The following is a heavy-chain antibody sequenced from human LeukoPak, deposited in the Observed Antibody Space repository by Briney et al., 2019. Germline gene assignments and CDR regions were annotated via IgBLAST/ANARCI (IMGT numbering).Heavy chain of an antibody. J-gene: IGHJ4*02. CDR3: ARDLLGYCSGGSCYSGSSFDY. Sequence: GGSLRLSCAASGFTFSSYEMNWVRQAPGKGLEWVSSISSSSSYIYYADSVKGRFTISRDNAKNSLYLQMNSLRAEDTAVYYCARDLLGYCSGGSCYSGSSFDYWGQGTLVTVSS. V-gene: IGHV3-21*01. CDR2: ISSSSSYI. CDR1: GFTFSSYE. D-gene: IGHD2-15*01.